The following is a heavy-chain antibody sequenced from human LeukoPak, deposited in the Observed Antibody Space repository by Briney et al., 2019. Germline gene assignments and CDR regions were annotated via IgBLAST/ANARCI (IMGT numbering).Heavy chain of an antibody. CDR1: GFTFGSYW. J-gene: IGHJ4*02. V-gene: IGHV3-74*01. CDR2: INSDGSST. D-gene: IGHD6-19*01. CDR3: ARHDTAVAGADY. Sequence: PGRSLRLSCAASGFTFGSYWMHWVRQAPGKGLVWVSRINSDGSSTSYADSVKGRFTISRDNAKNTLYLQMNRLRAEDTAVYYCARHDTAVAGADYWGQGTLVTVSS.